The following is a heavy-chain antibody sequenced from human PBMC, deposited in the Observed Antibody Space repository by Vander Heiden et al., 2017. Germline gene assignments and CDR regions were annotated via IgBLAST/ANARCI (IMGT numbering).Heavy chain of an antibody. J-gene: IGHJ3*01. Sequence: EVQLVQSGAEVKKPGEAVKISCQGSGYSVTAYWTGWAGRVPGKGLEWMGIIYPGESDTRYNPAFQDQVTISADKSVATAYLQWSGLAASDTAMYYCATRGRPYTFDVWGQETMVTVSS. CDR1: GYSVTAYW. V-gene: IGHV5-51*03. CDR3: ATRGRPYTFDV. CDR2: IYPGESDT. D-gene: IGHD3-16*01.